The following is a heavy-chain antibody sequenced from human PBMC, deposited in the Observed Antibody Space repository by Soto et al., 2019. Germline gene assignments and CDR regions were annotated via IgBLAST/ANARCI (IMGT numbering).Heavy chain of an antibody. V-gene: IGHV6-1*02. Sequence: VQLQQSGPGLVKPSQTLSLTCAISGDSVSRNSVAWNWIRQSPSRGLEWLGRTYYRSKWYDDYEVSVKSRITINPDTSKNQCSRHLHSVTHEDTDVYYCARDTNNWNCDYWGQGNLVTVSS. CDR2: TYYRSKWYD. CDR1: GDSVSRNSVA. D-gene: IGHD1-20*01. CDR3: ARDTNNWNCDY. J-gene: IGHJ4*02.